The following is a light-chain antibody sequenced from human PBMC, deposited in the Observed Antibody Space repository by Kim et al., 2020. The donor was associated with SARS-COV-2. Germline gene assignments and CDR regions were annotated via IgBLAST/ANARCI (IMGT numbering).Light chain of an antibody. CDR3: QSYDNSLTV. CDR2: GDN. V-gene: IGLV1-40*01. J-gene: IGLJ2*01. CDR1: SSNSGAGSA. Sequence: PGQRVPISCSGSSSNSGAGSAVHWYQHLPGTTPRFLIYGDNNRPSGVPDRFSGSKSGTSASLAITGLQPEDEADYYCQSYDNSLTVFGGGTQLTVL.